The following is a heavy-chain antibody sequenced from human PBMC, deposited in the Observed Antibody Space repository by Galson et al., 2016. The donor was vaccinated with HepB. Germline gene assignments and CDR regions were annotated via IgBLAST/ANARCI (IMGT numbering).Heavy chain of an antibody. J-gene: IGHJ4*02. V-gene: IGHV1-69*02. CDR2: IIPILGIA. Sequence: SVKVSCKASGGTFSSYTISWVRQAPGQGLEWMGRIIPILGIANYAQKFQGRVTITADKSTSTAYMELSSLRSEDTAVYYCARQTLYFDWSEDQNALDFWGQGTLVTVSS. CDR1: GGTFSSYT. D-gene: IGHD3-9*01. CDR3: ARQTLYFDWSEDQNALDF.